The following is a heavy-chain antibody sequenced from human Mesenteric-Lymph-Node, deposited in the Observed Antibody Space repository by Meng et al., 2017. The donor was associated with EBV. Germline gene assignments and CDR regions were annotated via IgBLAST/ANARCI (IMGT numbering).Heavy chain of an antibody. D-gene: IGHD4-17*01. J-gene: IGHJ5*02. Sequence: VLLRRRGPGLVQPSRPLPLTCAVSGCSCSNGGYFWSWVRQPPGKGLEWIGYIFYAGDTYYNPSLKSRVAISVDTSKNQFSLKLSPVTAADTAVYYCARATVKNWFDPWGQGTLVTVSS. CDR1: GCSCSNGGYF. CDR3: ARATVKNWFDP. CDR2: IFYAGDT. V-gene: IGHV4-31*11.